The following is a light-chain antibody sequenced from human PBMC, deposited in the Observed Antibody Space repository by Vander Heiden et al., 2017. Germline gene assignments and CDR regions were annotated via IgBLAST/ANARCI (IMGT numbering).Light chain of an antibody. CDR1: QSVSSY. J-gene: IGKJ2*01. CDR2: DAS. V-gene: IGKV3-11*01. Sequence: ESALTQSPATLSMTPGERATLSCRASQSVSSYLAWYQQKPGQAPRLLIYDASNRATGIPARFSGSGSGTDFTLTISSLEPEDFAVYYCQQRSNWPPYTFGQGTKLEIK. CDR3: QQRSNWPPYT.